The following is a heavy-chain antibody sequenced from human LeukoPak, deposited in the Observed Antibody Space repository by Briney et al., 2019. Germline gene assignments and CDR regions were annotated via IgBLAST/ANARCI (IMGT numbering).Heavy chain of an antibody. J-gene: IGHJ1*01. Sequence: PGGSLRLSCAGSGFIVSSSYTSWVRQAPGKGLEWVSAIYSSGSTDYAGSVRGRFTIARDTSKNMVYLQMNSLTAEDTAIYYCARRTGAAPGEFFLHWGQGTLVTVSS. CDR1: GFIVSSSY. CDR2: IYSSGST. V-gene: IGHV3-53*01. CDR3: ARRTGAAPGEFFLH. D-gene: IGHD6-19*01.